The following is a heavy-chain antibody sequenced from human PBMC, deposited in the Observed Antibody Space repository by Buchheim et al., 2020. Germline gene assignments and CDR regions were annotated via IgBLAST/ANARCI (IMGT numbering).Heavy chain of an antibody. CDR2: INIDGSST. Sequence: EVQLVESGGGLVQPGGSLRLSCAASGFTFSSYWMHWVRQAPGKGLVWVSRINIDGSSTSYADSVKGRFTISRDNAKNTLYLQMKSLRGEGTAGYYWARVEVGYYGSGSYYLGGYDAFYIWGEGA. J-gene: IGHJ3*02. CDR1: GFTFSSYW. CDR3: ARVEVGYYGSGSYYLGGYDAFYI. V-gene: IGHV3-74*01. D-gene: IGHD3-10*01.